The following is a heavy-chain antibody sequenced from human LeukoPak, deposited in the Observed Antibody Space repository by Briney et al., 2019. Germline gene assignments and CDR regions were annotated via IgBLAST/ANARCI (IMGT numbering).Heavy chain of an antibody. CDR1: GFTFSSYG. Sequence: PGGSLRLSCVASGFTFSSYGMHWVRQAPGKGLEWVAFIRYDGSNKYYADSVEGRFTISRDNSKNTLYLQMNSLRAEDTAVYYCAKTVWGSYRQDYWGQGTLVTVSS. V-gene: IGHV3-30*02. D-gene: IGHD3-16*02. CDR3: AKTVWGSYRQDY. J-gene: IGHJ4*02. CDR2: IRYDGSNK.